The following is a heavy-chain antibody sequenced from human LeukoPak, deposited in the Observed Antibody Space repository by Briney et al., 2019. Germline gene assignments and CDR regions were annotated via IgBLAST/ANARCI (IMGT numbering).Heavy chain of an antibody. Sequence: GGSLRLSCAASGFSFSHYAMSWVRQAPGKGLEWVSSISDGGEDTYYADSVKGRFTISRDNSKNTLYLQMNSLRAEDTAVYYCAREEGYSNYYIYWGQGTLVTVSS. D-gene: IGHD4-11*01. J-gene: IGHJ4*02. V-gene: IGHV3-23*01. CDR1: GFSFSHYA. CDR2: ISDGGEDT. CDR3: AREEGYSNYYIY.